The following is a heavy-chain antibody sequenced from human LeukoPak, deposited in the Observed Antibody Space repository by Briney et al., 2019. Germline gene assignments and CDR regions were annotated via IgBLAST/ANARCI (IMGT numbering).Heavy chain of an antibody. CDR2: IYYSGST. Sequence: KPSETLSLTCTVSGGSISSYYWSWIRQPPAKGLEWIGYIYYSGSTNYNPSLKSRVTISVDTSKNQFSLKLSSVTAADTAVYYCARVNSSGWSRARYYYGMDVWGQGTTVTVSS. CDR3: ARVNSSGWSRARYYYGMDV. J-gene: IGHJ6*02. V-gene: IGHV4-59*01. D-gene: IGHD6-19*01. CDR1: GGSISSYY.